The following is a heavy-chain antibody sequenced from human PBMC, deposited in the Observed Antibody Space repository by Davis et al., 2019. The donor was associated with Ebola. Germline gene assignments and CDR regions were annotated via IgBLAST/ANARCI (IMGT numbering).Heavy chain of an antibody. CDR3: ARGRETYYYDSSGYYTHWYFDL. Sequence: SETLSLTCAVYGGSFSGYYWSWIRQPPGKGLERIGYIYYSGSTNYNPSLKSRVTISVDTSKNPFSLKLSSVTAADTAVYYCARGRETYYYDSSGYYTHWYFDLWGRGTLVTVSS. D-gene: IGHD3-22*01. V-gene: IGHV4-59*01. J-gene: IGHJ2*01. CDR2: IYYSGST. CDR1: GGSFSGYY.